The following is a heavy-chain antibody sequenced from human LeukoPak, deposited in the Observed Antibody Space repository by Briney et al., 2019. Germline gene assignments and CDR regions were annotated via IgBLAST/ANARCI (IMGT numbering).Heavy chain of an antibody. J-gene: IGHJ4*02. CDR3: ARSRTIAAAGTLGIY. CDR2: VIPIFGTA. CDR1: GGTFSSYA. V-gene: IGHV1-69*05. D-gene: IGHD6-13*01. Sequence: ASVKVSCKASGGTFSSYAISWVRQAPGQGLEWMGGVIPIFGTANYAQKFQGRVTMTRDTSISTAYMELSRLRSDDTAVYYCARSRTIAAAGTLGIYWGQGTLVTVSS.